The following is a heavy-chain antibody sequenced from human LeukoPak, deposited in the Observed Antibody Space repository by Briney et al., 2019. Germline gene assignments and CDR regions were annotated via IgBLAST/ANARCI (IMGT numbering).Heavy chain of an antibody. CDR2: IIPILGIA. CDR1: GGTFSSYA. Sequence: GASVKVSCKASGGTFSSYAISWVRQAPGQGLEWMGRIIPILGIANYAQKFQGRVTITADKSTSTAYMELSSLRSEDMAVYYCAYYYDSSGYHAVDAFDIWGQGTMVTVSS. D-gene: IGHD3-22*01. J-gene: IGHJ3*02. CDR3: AYYYDSSGYHAVDAFDI. V-gene: IGHV1-69*04.